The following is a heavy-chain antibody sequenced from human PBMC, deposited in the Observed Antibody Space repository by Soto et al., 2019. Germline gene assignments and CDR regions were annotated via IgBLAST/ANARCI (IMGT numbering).Heavy chain of an antibody. CDR1: GGTFSSYA. V-gene: IGHV1-69*10. CDR3: ARRTVAHWYFDV. CDR2: INGNIDNT. Sequence: GASVKVSCKASGGTFSSYAISWVRQAPGQGLEWMGGINGNIDNTNHAQKFQGRVTMTRDTSISTAYMELSSLRSEDTAVYYCARRTVAHWYFDVWGRGTLVTVSS. J-gene: IGHJ2*01. D-gene: IGHD4-4*01.